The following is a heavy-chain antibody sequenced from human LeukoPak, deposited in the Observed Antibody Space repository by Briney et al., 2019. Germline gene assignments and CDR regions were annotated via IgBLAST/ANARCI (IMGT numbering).Heavy chain of an antibody. CDR1: GDSIRSVHYY. V-gene: IGHV4-39*01. D-gene: IGHD3-9*01. Sequence: SETLSLTCSVSGDSIRSVHYYWGWIRQPPGRGLEWIGSIYDTGSTYYNPSLKSRVTIFVDTSKNQFSLRLTSVTAADTAMYYCARQNHDIGTNWFDPWGQGTLVTVSS. CDR3: ARQNHDIGTNWFDP. J-gene: IGHJ5*02. CDR2: IYDTGST.